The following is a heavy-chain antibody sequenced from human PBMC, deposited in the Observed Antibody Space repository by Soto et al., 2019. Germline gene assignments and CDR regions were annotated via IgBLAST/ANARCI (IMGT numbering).Heavy chain of an antibody. J-gene: IGHJ2*01. Sequence: QVQLQESGPGLVRPSETLSLTCTVSAASISSYYWTWIRQPPGKGLEWIGHMYNSEDTKYNPSLKRRVXIXVHXSKNQFSLKLRSVTAADTAIYYCVRHATDRHGNAEDWYFDLWGRGTLVTVSS. CDR1: AASISSYY. D-gene: IGHD2-15*01. V-gene: IGHV4-59*08. CDR3: VRHATDRHGNAEDWYFDL. CDR2: MYNSEDT.